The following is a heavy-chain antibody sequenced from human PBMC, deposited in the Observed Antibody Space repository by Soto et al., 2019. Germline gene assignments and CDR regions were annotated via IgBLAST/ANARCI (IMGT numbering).Heavy chain of an antibody. CDR1: GYTFTSYG. D-gene: IGHD3-22*01. CDR2: INTYNGNT. Sequence: QVQLVQSGAEVKKPGASVKVSCKASGYTFTSYGISWVRQAPGQGLEWMGWINTYNGNTNHARKFQGRVTLTTDTSTSTAYMEVRSLRADDTAVYYCARDPSYYDRSGYPFEYWGQGTLVPVSS. J-gene: IGHJ4*02. V-gene: IGHV1-18*01. CDR3: ARDPSYYDRSGYPFEY.